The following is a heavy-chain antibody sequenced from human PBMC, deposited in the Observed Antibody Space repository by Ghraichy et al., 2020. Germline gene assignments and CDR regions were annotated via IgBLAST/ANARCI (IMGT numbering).Heavy chain of an antibody. CDR2: INHSGST. D-gene: IGHD3-3*01. J-gene: IGHJ4*02. Sequence: SETLSLTCAVYGGSFSGYYWSWIRQPPGKGLEWIGEINHSGSTNYNPSLKSRVTISVDTSKNQFSLKLSSVTAADTAVYYCARSPVFGVVFDYWGQGTLVTVSS. V-gene: IGHV4-34*01. CDR1: GGSFSGYY. CDR3: ARSPVFGVVFDY.